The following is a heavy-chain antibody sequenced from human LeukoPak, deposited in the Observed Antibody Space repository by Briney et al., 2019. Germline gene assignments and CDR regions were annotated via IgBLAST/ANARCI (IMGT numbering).Heavy chain of an antibody. CDR3: ARLGGDIVVVPAGASVWFDP. J-gene: IGHJ5*02. CDR1: GGSISSYY. CDR2: IYYSGST. V-gene: IGHV4-59*08. Sequence: SETLSLTCTVSGGSISSYYWSWIRQPPGKGLEWIGYIYYSGSTNYNPSLKSRVTISVDTSKNQFSLKLSSVTAADPAVYYCARLGGDIVVVPAGASVWFDPWGQGTLVTVSS. D-gene: IGHD2-2*01.